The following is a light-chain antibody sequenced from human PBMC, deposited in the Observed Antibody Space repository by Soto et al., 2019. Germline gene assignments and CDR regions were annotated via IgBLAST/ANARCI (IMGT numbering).Light chain of an antibody. V-gene: IGKV3-20*01. CDR3: QRYGSTPPLT. Sequence: EIVLMQSPVTLSLSPGERATLSSSASQSVTSSYLAWYQQKPGQAPRLLIDGASRRATGIPDRFSSSGSGTYFTLTISRLQPEDFAVYYCQRYGSTPPLTFGGGTKVEIK. CDR2: GAS. J-gene: IGKJ4*01. CDR1: QSVTSSY.